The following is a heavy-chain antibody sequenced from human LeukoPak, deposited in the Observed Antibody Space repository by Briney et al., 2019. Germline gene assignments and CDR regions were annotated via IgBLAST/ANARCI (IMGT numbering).Heavy chain of an antibody. CDR2: IIPIFGTA. V-gene: IGHV1-69*13. CDR3: ARVGYSYGFYYFDY. D-gene: IGHD5-18*01. Sequence: ASVKVSCKASGYTFTSYGISWVRQAPGQGLEWMGGIIPIFGTANYAQKFQGRVTITADESTSTAYMELSSLRSEDTAVYYCARVGYSYGFYYFDYWGQGTLVTVSS. J-gene: IGHJ4*02. CDR1: GYTFTSYG.